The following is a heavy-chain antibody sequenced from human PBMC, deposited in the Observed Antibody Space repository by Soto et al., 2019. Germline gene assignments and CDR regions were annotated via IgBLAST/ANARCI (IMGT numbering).Heavy chain of an antibody. V-gene: IGHV3-23*01. D-gene: IGHD3-9*01. CDR3: AKGDYDILTGYGPDDY. J-gene: IGHJ4*02. Sequence: GSLRLSCAASGFTFSSYAMSWVRQAPGKGLEWVSAISGSGGSTYYADSVKGRFTISRDNSKNTLYLQMNSLRAEDTAVYYCAKGDYDILTGYGPDDYWGQGTLVTVSS. CDR2: ISGSGGST. CDR1: GFTFSSYA.